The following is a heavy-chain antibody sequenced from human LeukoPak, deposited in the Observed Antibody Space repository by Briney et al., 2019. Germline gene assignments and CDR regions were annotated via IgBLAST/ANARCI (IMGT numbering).Heavy chain of an antibody. D-gene: IGHD1-20*01. J-gene: IGHJ4*02. Sequence: GGSLRLSCAASGFTFSKYGMHWVRQAPGKGLEWVAFIRYDASNEYYTDSVKGRFTISRDNSKNTLYLQMNSLRPEDTAVYYCAESEGNWNPDYWGKGTVVTVSS. CDR2: IRYDASNE. V-gene: IGHV3-30*02. CDR1: GFTFSKYG. CDR3: AESEGNWNPDY.